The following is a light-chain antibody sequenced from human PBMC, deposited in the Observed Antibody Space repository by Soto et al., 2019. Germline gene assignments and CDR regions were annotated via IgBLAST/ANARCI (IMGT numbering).Light chain of an antibody. CDR1: SSDVGAYNY. V-gene: IGLV2-14*01. CDR3: ISYKTSSAYV. CDR2: DVT. Sequence: QSALTQPASVSGSPGQSIAISCTGTSSDVGAYNYVSWYQQHPAKAPKLMIYDVTNRPSGVSDRFSGSRSGNTASLTISELQGEDEADYYCISYKTSSAYVFGSGSKRIVL. J-gene: IGLJ1*01.